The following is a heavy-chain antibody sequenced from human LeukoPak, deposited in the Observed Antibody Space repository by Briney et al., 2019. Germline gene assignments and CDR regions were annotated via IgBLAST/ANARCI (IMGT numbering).Heavy chain of an antibody. Sequence: SETLSLTCTVSGGSISSGSYYWSWIRQPAGKGLEWIGRIYTSGSTNSNPSLKSRVTISVDTSKNQFSLKLSSVTAADTAVYYCAREGIVVVPAAIGRAFDIWGQGTMVTVSS. J-gene: IGHJ3*02. CDR1: GGSISSGSYY. CDR2: IYTSGST. D-gene: IGHD2-2*02. V-gene: IGHV4-61*02. CDR3: AREGIVVVPAAIGRAFDI.